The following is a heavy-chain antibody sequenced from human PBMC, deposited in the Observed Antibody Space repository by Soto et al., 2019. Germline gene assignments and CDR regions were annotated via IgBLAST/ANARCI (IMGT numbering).Heavy chain of an antibody. Sequence: SVKVSCKASGGTFSSYAISWVRQAPGQGLEWMGGIIPIFGTANYAQKFQGRVTITADESTSTAYMELSSLRSEDTAVYYCARVVYYDSSGLGYYDYWSQGTLVTVSS. CDR1: GGTFSSYA. CDR3: ARVVYYDSSGLGYYDY. V-gene: IGHV1-69*13. J-gene: IGHJ4*02. CDR2: IIPIFGTA. D-gene: IGHD3-22*01.